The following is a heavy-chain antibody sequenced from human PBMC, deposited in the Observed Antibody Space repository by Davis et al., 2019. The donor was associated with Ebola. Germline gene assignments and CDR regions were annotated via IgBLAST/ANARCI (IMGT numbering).Heavy chain of an antibody. CDR3: ARAVTMVLPSGWFDP. J-gene: IGHJ5*02. V-gene: IGHV1-18*01. CDR2: ISAYNGNT. D-gene: IGHD3-10*01. Sequence: AASVKVSCKASGYTFTRYGISWVRQAPGQGLEWMGWISAYNGNTNYAQNLKGRVTMTTDTSTSTAYMEVRSLRYDDTAVYYCARAVTMVLPSGWFDPWGQGTLVTVSS. CDR1: GYTFTRYG.